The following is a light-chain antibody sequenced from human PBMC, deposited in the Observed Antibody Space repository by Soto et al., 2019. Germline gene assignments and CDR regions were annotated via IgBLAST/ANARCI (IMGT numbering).Light chain of an antibody. V-gene: IGKV3D-20*02. CDR3: QQRSNWPWT. Sequence: IVLTQSPGTLSLSAGESAILSCSSSQSVSSSYLAWYQQKPGQAPRLLIYGASNRATGIPARFSGSGSGTDFTLTISSLEPEDFAVYYCQQRSNWPWTFGQGTKVDIK. CDR2: GAS. CDR1: QSVSSSY. J-gene: IGKJ1*01.